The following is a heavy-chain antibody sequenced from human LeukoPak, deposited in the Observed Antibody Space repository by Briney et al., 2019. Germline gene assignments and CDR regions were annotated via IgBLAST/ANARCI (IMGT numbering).Heavy chain of an antibody. J-gene: IGHJ4*02. Sequence: SETLSLTXAVYGGSFSGYYWSWIRQPPGKGLEWIGEINHSGSTNYNPSLRSRVTISVDTSKNQFSLKLSSVTAADTAVYYCARRYYDFWSGYLDYWGQGTLVTVSS. CDR1: GGSFSGYY. D-gene: IGHD3-3*01. CDR2: INHSGST. V-gene: IGHV4-34*01. CDR3: ARRYYDFWSGYLDY.